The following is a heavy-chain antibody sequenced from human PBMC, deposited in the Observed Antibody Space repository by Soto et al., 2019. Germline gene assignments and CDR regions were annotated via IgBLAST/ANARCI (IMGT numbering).Heavy chain of an antibody. CDR1: GYTFSSYG. CDR2: ISAYNGNT. D-gene: IGHD1-26*01. CDR3: ARDQGGGWFDP. V-gene: IGHV1-18*01. J-gene: IGHJ5*02. Sequence: QVQLVQSGAEVKKPGASVKVSCKASGYTFSSYGISWVRQAPGHGLEGMGWISAYNGNTNYAQNLQGRVTLTTDTSTSTAYMELRSLRSADTAVYYCARDQGGGWFDPWGRGTLVTVSS.